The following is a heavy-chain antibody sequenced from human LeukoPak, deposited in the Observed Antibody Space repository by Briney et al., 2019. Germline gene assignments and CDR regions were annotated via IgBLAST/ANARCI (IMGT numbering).Heavy chain of an antibody. Sequence: GGSLRLSCAASGFTFSSYWMHRVRQAPGKGLVWVSRINSDGSSTNYADSVKGRFTISRDNAKNTLYLQMNSLRAEDTAVYYCARGGRYSYGHFDYWGQGTLVTVSS. V-gene: IGHV3-74*01. J-gene: IGHJ4*02. CDR1: GFTFSSYW. CDR2: INSDGSST. CDR3: ARGGRYSYGHFDY. D-gene: IGHD5-18*01.